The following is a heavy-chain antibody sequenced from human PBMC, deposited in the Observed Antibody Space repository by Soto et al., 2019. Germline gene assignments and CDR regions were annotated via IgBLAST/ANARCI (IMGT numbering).Heavy chain of an antibody. CDR3: AKSSGWFHPFDY. CDR2: MRDDGGNT. J-gene: IGHJ4*02. D-gene: IGHD6-19*01. V-gene: IGHV3-33*08. CDR1: GFTFSNYG. Sequence: PGGSLRLSCAASGFTFSNYGMHWVRQAPGKGLEWVSVMRDDGGNTYYAESVKGLFTISRDNSKNTLYLQMNSLRADDTAVYYCAKSSGWFHPFDYWGQGTLVTVSS.